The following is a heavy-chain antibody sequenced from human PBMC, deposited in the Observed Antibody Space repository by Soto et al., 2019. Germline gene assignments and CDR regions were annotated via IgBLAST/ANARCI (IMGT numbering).Heavy chain of an antibody. CDR3: ARDRLGDSSGYYYYFDY. V-gene: IGHV1-69*04. D-gene: IGHD3-22*01. CDR2: IIPILGIA. CDR1: GGTFSSYT. Sequence: SVKVSCKASGGTFSSYTISWVRQAPGQGLEWMGRIIPILGIANYAQKFQGRVTIAADKSTSTAYMELSSLRSEDTAVYYCARDRLGDSSGYYYYFDYWGQGTLVTVSS. J-gene: IGHJ4*02.